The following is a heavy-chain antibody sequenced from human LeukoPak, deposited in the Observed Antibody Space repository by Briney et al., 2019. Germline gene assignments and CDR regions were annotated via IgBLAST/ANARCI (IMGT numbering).Heavy chain of an antibody. V-gene: IGHV4-59*01. D-gene: IGHD6-13*01. Sequence: SETLSLTCTVSGGSISNYWWSWIRQPPGRGLEWIGYVFDSGGTNYNPSLKSRVTISVDTSKKQFSLKLSSVTAADAAVYYCARGYSSSWNYFDYWGQGTLVTVSS. J-gene: IGHJ4*02. CDR3: ARGYSSSWNYFDY. CDR1: GGSISNYW. CDR2: VFDSGGT.